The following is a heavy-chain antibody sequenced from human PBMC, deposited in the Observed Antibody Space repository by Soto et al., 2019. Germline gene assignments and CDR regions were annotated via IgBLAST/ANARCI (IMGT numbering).Heavy chain of an antibody. CDR2: ITDDGSTT. Sequence: PGGSLRLSCETSGFIFKMYWMHWVRQVPGQGLQWVARITDDGSTTYYAASVEGRFTISRDNAKNALYLQMTSLRPDDTAVYYCTRGPRPTSIGTGAFWGQGTLVTVSS. D-gene: IGHD3-10*01. V-gene: IGHV3-74*01. J-gene: IGHJ4*02. CDR1: GFIFKMYW. CDR3: TRGPRPTSIGTGAF.